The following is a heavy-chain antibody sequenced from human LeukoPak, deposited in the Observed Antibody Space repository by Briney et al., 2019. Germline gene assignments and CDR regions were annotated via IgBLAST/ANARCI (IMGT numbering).Heavy chain of an antibody. Sequence: ASVKVSCKASGYTFTSYDINWVRQATGQGLEWMGWMNPNSGNTGYAQKFQGRVTITRNTSISTAYMELSSLRSEDTAVYYCARGRASSGSWYPDSWGQGTLVTVSP. J-gene: IGHJ4*02. CDR3: ARGRASSGSWYPDS. D-gene: IGHD6-13*01. CDR1: GYTFTSYD. V-gene: IGHV1-8*03. CDR2: MNPNSGNT.